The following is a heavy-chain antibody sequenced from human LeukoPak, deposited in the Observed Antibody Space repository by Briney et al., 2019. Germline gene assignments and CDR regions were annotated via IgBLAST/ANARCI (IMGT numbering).Heavy chain of an antibody. CDR3: AKTGRPNNSGWYRWFDP. Sequence: SETLSLTCTVSGGSIRSHYWSWIRQPPGKGLEWIGCICNSGGTNYNPSLKSRVTISVDTSKNQFSLNLSSVTAADTAVYYCAKTGRPNNSGWYRWFDPWGQGTLVTVSS. V-gene: IGHV4-4*09. CDR1: GGSIRSHY. CDR2: ICNSGGT. J-gene: IGHJ5*02. D-gene: IGHD6-19*01.